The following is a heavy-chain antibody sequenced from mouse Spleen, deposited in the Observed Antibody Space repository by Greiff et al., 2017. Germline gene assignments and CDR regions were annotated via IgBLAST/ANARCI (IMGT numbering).Heavy chain of an antibody. V-gene: IGHV1-69*01. CDR2: IDPSDSYT. J-gene: IGHJ3*01. Sequence: VQLQQPGAELVMPGASVKLSCKASGYTFTSYWMHWVKQRPGQGLEWIGEIDPSDSYTNYNQKFKGKATLTVDKSSSTAYMQLSSLTSEDSAVYYCASYRYDVWGQGTLVTVSA. CDR1: GYTFTSYW. CDR3: ASYRYDV. D-gene: IGHD2-14*01.